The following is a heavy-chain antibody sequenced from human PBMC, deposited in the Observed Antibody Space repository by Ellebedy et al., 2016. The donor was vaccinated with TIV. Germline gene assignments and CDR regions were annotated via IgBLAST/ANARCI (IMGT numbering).Heavy chain of an antibody. D-gene: IGHD3-10*01. J-gene: IGHJ3*02. CDR1: GFTFSSYW. Sequence: GESLKISCAASGFTFSSYWMSWVRQAPGKGLEWVANIKQDGSEKYYVVSVKGRFTISRDNAKNSLYLQMNSLRAEDTAVYYCARDLVLWFGEFPDHDAFDIWGQGTMVTVSS. CDR3: ARDLVLWFGEFPDHDAFDI. V-gene: IGHV3-7*01. CDR2: IKQDGSEK.